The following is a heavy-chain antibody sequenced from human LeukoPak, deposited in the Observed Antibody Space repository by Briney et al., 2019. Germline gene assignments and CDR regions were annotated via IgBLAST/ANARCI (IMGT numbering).Heavy chain of an antibody. J-gene: IGHJ4*02. CDR3: ARAPDYYDSSGSGTTRDS. V-gene: IGHV3-7*01. Sequence: PGGSLRLSCAASGFTFSSYWMSWVRQAPGKGLEWVANIKQDGSEKYYVDSVKGRFTISRDNAKNSLYLQMNSLRAEDTAVYYCARAPDYYDSSGSGTTRDSWGQGTLVTVSS. CDR1: GFTFSSYW. D-gene: IGHD3-22*01. CDR2: IKQDGSEK.